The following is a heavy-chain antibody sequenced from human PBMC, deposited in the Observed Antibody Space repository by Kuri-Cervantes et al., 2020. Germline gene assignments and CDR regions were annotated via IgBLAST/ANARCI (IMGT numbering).Heavy chain of an antibody. CDR2: INHSGST. J-gene: IGHJ6*03. CDR1: GGSISSYY. CDR3: AAIAAAGIYYYYYYMDV. Sequence: SETLSLTCTVSGGSISSYYWSWIRQPPGKGLEWIGEINHSGSTNYNPSLKSRVTISVDTSKNQFSLKLSSVTAADTAVYYCAAIAAAGIYYYYYYMDVWGKGTTVTVSS. D-gene: IGHD6-13*01. V-gene: IGHV4-34*01.